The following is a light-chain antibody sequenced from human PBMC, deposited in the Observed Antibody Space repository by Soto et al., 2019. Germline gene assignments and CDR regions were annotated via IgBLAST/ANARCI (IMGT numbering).Light chain of an antibody. CDR3: QVRDSGSDHPV. V-gene: IGLV3-21*04. Sequence: SYELTQPPSVSVAPGWTASLTCGGNNIGSFNVHWYQQRPGQAPVLVMYYDNDRPSGIPERFSGSNSRNTATLTISGVEAGDEADYYCQVRDSGSDHPVFGGGTKLTVL. J-gene: IGLJ2*01. CDR1: NIGSFN. CDR2: YDN.